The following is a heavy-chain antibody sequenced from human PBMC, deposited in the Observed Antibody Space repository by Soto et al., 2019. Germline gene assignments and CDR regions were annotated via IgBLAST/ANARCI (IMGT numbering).Heavy chain of an antibody. CDR3: ARERRYCSGGTCSDGLDV. CDR1: RASVNSGGYS. J-gene: IGHJ6*02. Sequence: SETLSLTCVVTRASVNSGGYSWTWIRQPPGKALEWIGFIFDTEATYYNPALKSRVTISVERSKNQFSLRLTSVTAADTAVYYCARERRYCSGGTCSDGLDVWGQGTTVTVSS. D-gene: IGHD2-15*01. CDR2: IFDTEAT. V-gene: IGHV4-30-2*01.